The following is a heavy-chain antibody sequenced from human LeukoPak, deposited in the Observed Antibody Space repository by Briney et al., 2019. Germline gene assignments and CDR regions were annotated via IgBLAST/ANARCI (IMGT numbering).Heavy chain of an antibody. V-gene: IGHV3-66*01. CDR2: IYSGGTT. CDR1: GLTVSSDY. J-gene: IGHJ4*02. Sequence: GGSLRPSCVASGLTVSSDYMSWVRQAPGKGLEWVSVIYSGGTTYYADSVKGRFTISRDKTKNTEYLQMNSLRAEDTAVYYCARGRYSGSYYPFDYWGQGTLVTVSS. D-gene: IGHD1-26*01. CDR3: ARGRYSGSYYPFDY.